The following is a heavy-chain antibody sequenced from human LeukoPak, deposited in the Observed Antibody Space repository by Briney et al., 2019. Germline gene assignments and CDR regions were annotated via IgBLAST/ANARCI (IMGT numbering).Heavy chain of an antibody. D-gene: IGHD1-26*01. CDR2: IYSGGST. V-gene: IGHV3-66*01. CDR3: ARDGWIVGATRDAFDI. J-gene: IGHJ3*02. Sequence: GGSLSFSCAASGLTASSNNMSGFRKAPGKGLEWVSVIYSGGSTYYADSVKGRFTISRDNSKNTLYLQMNSLRAEDTAVYYCARDGWIVGATRDAFDIWGQGTMVTVSS. CDR1: GLTASSNN.